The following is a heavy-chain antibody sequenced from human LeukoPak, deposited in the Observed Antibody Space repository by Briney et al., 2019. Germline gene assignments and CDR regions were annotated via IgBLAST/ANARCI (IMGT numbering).Heavy chain of an antibody. V-gene: IGHV3-30-3*01. CDR2: ISYDGSSK. D-gene: IGHD2-2*01. CDR1: GFTFSSYA. CDR3: ARDLCSSTSCYRTVPFDY. Sequence: GGSLRLSCAASGFTFSSYAVHWVCQAPGKWLEWVAVISYDGSSKYYADSVKGRFTISRDNSKSTLYLQMNSLRSEDTAVYYCARDLCSSTSCYRTVPFDYWGQGTLVTVSS. J-gene: IGHJ4*02.